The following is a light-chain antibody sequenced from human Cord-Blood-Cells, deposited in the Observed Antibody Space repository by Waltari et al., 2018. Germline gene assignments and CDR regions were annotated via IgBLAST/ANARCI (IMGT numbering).Light chain of an antibody. J-gene: IGLJ3*02. CDR2: RNN. CDR3: AAWDDSLSGWV. Sequence: QSVLTQPPSASGTPGQRVTISCSGSSSNIGSNYVYWYQQLPGTAPKPRIYRNNQRPSGVPDRFSGSKSGSSASLAISGLRSEDEAEYYCAAWDDSLSGWVFGGGTKLAVL. V-gene: IGLV1-47*01. CDR1: SSNIGSNY.